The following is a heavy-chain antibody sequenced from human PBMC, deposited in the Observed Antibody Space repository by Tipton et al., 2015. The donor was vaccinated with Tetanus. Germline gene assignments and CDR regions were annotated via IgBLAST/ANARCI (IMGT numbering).Heavy chain of an antibody. CDR2: IYYSGST. Sequence: LRLSCAASGFTFSDHYMSWIRQAPGKGLEWIGIIYYSGSTYYNASLRSRVTISVDTSKNQFSLQLRSVTAADTAVYYCARQDTLNYYYVGYFHDWGQGTLVTVSS. D-gene: IGHD3-22*01. V-gene: IGHV4-39*01. CDR3: ARQDTLNYYYVGYFHD. J-gene: IGHJ1*01. CDR1: GFTFSDHY.